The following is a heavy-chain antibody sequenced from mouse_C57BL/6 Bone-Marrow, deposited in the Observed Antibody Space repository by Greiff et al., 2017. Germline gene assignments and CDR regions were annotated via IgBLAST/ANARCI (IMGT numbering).Heavy chain of an antibody. CDR3: ARDSSGPFAY. J-gene: IGHJ3*01. Sequence: VQLQQSGAELARPGASVKLSCKASGYTFTSYGISWVKQRPGQGLEWIGEIYPRSGNTYYNEKFKGKATLTADKSSSTAYMELRSLTSEGSAVYFCARDSSGPFAYWGQGPLVTVSA. D-gene: IGHD3-2*02. V-gene: IGHV1-81*01. CDR2: IYPRSGNT. CDR1: GYTFTSYG.